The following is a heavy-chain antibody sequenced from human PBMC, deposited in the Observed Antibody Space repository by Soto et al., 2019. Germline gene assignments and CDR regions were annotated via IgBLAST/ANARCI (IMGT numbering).Heavy chain of an antibody. J-gene: IGHJ6*03. CDR1: GFTFSSYS. V-gene: IGHV3-48*01. CDR3: ARTGYYDFWSGYLISREYYYYYYYMDV. Sequence: GGSLRLSCAASGFTFSSYSMNWVRQAPGKGLEWVSYISSSSSTIYYADSVKGRFTISRDNAKNSLYLQMNSLRAEDTAVYYCARTGYYDFWSGYLISREYYYYYYYMDVWGKGTTVTVSS. D-gene: IGHD3-3*01. CDR2: ISSSSSTI.